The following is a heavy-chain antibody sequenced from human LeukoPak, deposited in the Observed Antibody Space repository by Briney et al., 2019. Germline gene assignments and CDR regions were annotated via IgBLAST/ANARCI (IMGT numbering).Heavy chain of an antibody. CDR2: INHSGST. Sequence: SETLSLTCAVYGGSFSGYYWSWIRQPPGKGLEWIREINHSGSTNYNPSLKSRVTISVDTSKNQFSLKLSSVSAADTAVYYCARCYYDSSGCDYWGRGTLVTVSS. D-gene: IGHD3-22*01. J-gene: IGHJ4*02. CDR1: GGSFSGYY. CDR3: ARCYYDSSGCDY. V-gene: IGHV4-34*01.